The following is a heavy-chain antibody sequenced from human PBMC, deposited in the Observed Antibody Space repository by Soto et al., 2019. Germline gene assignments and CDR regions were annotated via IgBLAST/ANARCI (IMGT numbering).Heavy chain of an antibody. CDR3: ARESSSGLYNFDI. CDR2: INPNSGGT. Sequence: ASVKVSCKASGYTFTGYYMHWVRQAPGQGLEWMGWINPNSGGTNYAQKFQGWVTMTRDTSISTAYMELSRLRSDDTAVYYCARESSSGLYNFDIWGQGTMVTVS. CDR1: GYTFTGYY. V-gene: IGHV1-2*04. J-gene: IGHJ3*02. D-gene: IGHD6-6*01.